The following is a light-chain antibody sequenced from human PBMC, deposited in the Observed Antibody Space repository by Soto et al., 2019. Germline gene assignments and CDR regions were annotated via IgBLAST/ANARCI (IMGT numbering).Light chain of an antibody. CDR1: QSISSW. J-gene: IGKJ1*01. CDR3: QQYNSYSWT. CDR2: DAS. V-gene: IGKV1-5*01. Sequence: DMQVTQSRSTLSASVGDRVTITCRASQSISSWLAWYQQKPGKAPKLLIYDASNLESGVPSRFSGSGSGTEFTLTISSLQPDDFATYYCQQYNSYSWTFGQGTKVDIK.